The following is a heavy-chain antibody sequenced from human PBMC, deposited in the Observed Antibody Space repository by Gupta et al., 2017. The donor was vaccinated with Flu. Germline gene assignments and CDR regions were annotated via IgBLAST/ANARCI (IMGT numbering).Heavy chain of an antibody. Sequence: CIVSGFTISSHDMSWVRQAPGRGLEWVSFISSRDDFYYGDPVRGRFTISRDNAKNSLYLQMSGLRDEDTAVYYCARGHWDKWGQGTLVTVSS. V-gene: IGHV3-48*03. J-gene: IGHJ4*02. CDR2: ISSRDDF. CDR3: ARGHWDK. CDR1: GFTISSHD. D-gene: IGHD7-27*01.